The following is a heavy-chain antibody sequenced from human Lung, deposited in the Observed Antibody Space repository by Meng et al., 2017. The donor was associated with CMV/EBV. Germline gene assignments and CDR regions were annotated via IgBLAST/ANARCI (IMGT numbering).Heavy chain of an antibody. CDR2: IYYSGST. CDR3: ARDRNRYCFDY. J-gene: IGHJ4*02. V-gene: IGHV4-31*03. Sequence: LXCTVSGGSISSGGYYWSWIRQHPGKGLEWIAYIYYSGSTYYNPSLKSRVTISVDTSKNQFSLKLSSVTAADTAVYYCARDRNRYCFDYWGQGTLVTVSS. D-gene: IGHD2/OR15-2a*01. CDR1: GGSISSGGYY.